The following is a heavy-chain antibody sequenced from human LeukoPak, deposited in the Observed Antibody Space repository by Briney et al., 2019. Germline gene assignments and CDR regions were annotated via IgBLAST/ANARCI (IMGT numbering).Heavy chain of an antibody. CDR2: IVVGSGNT. V-gene: IGHV1-58*01. CDR3: AAEPMGANPEG. D-gene: IGHD1-26*01. CDR1: GFTFTSSA. Sequence: SVKVSCKASGFTFTSSAVQWVRQARGQRLEWIGWIVVGSGNTNYAQKFQERVTITRDVSTSTAYMELSSLRSEDTAVYYCAAEPMGANPEGWGQGTLVTVSS. J-gene: IGHJ4*02.